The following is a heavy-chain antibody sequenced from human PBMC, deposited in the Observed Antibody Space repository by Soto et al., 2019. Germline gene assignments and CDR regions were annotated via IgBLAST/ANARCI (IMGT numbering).Heavy chain of an antibody. CDR3: ASLTPTYDNSPSRPQIDP. D-gene: IGHD3-22*01. Sequence: SVKVSCEASGGTFSSYAISWVLQAPGQGLEWMGGIIPIFGTANYAQKFQGRVTITADESTSTAYMELSSLRSEDTAVYYCASLTPTYDNSPSRPQIDPWGQGTLGTVSS. CDR1: GGTFSSYA. CDR2: IIPIFGTA. J-gene: IGHJ5*02. V-gene: IGHV1-69*13.